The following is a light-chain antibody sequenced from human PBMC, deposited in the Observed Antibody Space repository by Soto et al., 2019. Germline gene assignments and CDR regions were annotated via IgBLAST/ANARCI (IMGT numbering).Light chain of an antibody. CDR1: QSVSFY. Sequence: DIQMTQSPSSLSASVRDRVTITCRASQSVSFYLNWYQHRPGKAPQLLIYGASTLRSGVPSRFSGRGSGTDFTLSITSLQPEDFATYSCQEGYTSSRTFGQGTTVEI. V-gene: IGKV1-39*01. CDR2: GAS. CDR3: QEGYTSSRT. J-gene: IGKJ1*01.